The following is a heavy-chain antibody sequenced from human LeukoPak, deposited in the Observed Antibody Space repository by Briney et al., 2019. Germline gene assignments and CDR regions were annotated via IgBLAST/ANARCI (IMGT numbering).Heavy chain of an antibody. J-gene: IGHJ6*02. CDR3: ARSPYGYYGSRGYYYYGMDV. Sequence: KPSETLSLTCAVSGGSISSYYWSWIRQPAGKGLEWIGRIYTSGSTNYNPSLKSRVTMSVDTSKNQFSLKLSSVTAADTAVYYCARSPYGYYGSRGYYYYGMDVWGQGTTVTVSS. D-gene: IGHD3-10*01. CDR1: GGSISSYY. V-gene: IGHV4-4*07. CDR2: IYTSGST.